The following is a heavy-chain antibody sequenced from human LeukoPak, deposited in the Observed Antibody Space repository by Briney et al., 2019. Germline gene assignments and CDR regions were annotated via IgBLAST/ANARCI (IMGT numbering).Heavy chain of an antibody. V-gene: IGHV3-30*04. CDR3: ARDLPHYYDSSGYFDY. CDR1: RFTFRNYA. CDR2: ISYDGSNK. Sequence: PGGSLRLSCVGSRFTFRNYAMHWVRQAPGKGLEWVAVISYDGSNKYYADSVKGRFTISRDNSKNTLYLQMNSLRAEDTAVYYCARDLPHYYDSSGYFDYWGQGTLVTVSS. J-gene: IGHJ4*02. D-gene: IGHD3-22*01.